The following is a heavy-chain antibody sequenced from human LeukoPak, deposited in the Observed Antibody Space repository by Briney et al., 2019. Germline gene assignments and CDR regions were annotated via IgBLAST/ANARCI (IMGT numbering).Heavy chain of an antibody. V-gene: IGHV3-30*02. Sequence: QSGGSLRLSCAASGFTFSSYGMHWVRQAPGKGLEWVAFIRYDGSNKYYADSVKGRFTISRDNPRNTLYLQMNSLRAEDTAVYYCATIWSGYTMAFDYWGQGTLVTVSS. CDR2: IRYDGSNK. J-gene: IGHJ4*02. D-gene: IGHD3-3*01. CDR1: GFTFSSYG. CDR3: ATIWSGYTMAFDY.